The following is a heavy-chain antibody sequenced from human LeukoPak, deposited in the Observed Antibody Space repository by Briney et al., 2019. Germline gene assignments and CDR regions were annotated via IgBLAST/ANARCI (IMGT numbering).Heavy chain of an antibody. J-gene: IGHJ4*02. CDR2: IIPIFGTA. D-gene: IGHD4-17*01. CDR1: GGTLSSYA. Sequence: SVKVSCKASGGTLSSYAISWVRQAPGQGLEWMGGIIPIFGTANYAQKFQGRVTITADESTSTAYMELSSLRSEDTAVYYCARDRGYGDYVSDYWGQGTLVTVSS. V-gene: IGHV1-69*13. CDR3: ARDRGYGDYVSDY.